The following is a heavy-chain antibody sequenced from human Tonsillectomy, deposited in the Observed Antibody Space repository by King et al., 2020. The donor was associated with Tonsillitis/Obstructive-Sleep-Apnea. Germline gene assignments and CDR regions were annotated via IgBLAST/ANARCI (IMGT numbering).Heavy chain of an antibody. J-gene: IGHJ4*02. D-gene: IGHD5-24*01. CDR1: GFSLSTSGVD. Sequence: TLKESGPTLVKPTQTLTLTCTFSGFSLSTSGVDVGWIRQPPGKALEWLALISWDDDKRYSPSLKSRLTITKDTSKNQVVLTVTHMDPVETATYYCAQSDGPFDYWGQGTLVTVSS. V-gene: IGHV2-5*02. CDR2: ISWDDDK. CDR3: AQSDGPFDY.